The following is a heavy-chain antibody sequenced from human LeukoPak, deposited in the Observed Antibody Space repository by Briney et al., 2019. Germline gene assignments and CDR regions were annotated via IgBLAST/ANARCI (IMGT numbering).Heavy chain of an antibody. CDR1: GFTFSSYA. CDR2: ISYDGSNK. D-gene: IGHD5-24*01. V-gene: IGHV3-30-3*02. Sequence: GGSLRLSCAASGFTFSSYAMHWVRQAPGKGREWVAVISYDGSNKYYADSVKGRFTISRDNSKNTLYLQMNSLRAEATAIYYCAKTNPLRADGYNPWGQGTLVTVSS. J-gene: IGHJ5*02. CDR3: AKTNPLRADGYNP.